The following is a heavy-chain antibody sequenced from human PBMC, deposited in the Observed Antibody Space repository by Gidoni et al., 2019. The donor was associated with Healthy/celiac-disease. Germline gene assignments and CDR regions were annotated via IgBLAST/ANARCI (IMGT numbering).Heavy chain of an antibody. J-gene: IGHJ4*02. CDR3: ARGEVGAII. Sequence: QVELVEFGGGLVKPGGSLELSCAASGFTFRDYYMSWIRQAPGKGLEWFSYMSSSSSYTNYADSVNGRFTISRDNAKNSLYLQMNSLRAEDTAVYYCARGEVGAIIWGQGTLGTVSS. D-gene: IGHD1-26*01. CDR2: MSSSSSYT. CDR1: GFTFRDYY. V-gene: IGHV3-11*06.